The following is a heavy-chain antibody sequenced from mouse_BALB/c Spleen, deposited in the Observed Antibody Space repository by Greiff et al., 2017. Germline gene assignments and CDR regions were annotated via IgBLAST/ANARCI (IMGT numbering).Heavy chain of an antibody. Sequence: EVKLVESGGGLVQPGGSRKLSCAASGFTFNTYAMNWVRQAPGKGLAWVARIRSKSNNYATYYADSVKDRFTISRDDSQSMLYLQMNNLKTEDTAMYYCVRHGNYVGYWGQGTTLTVSS. CDR3: VRHGNYVGY. CDR1: GFTFNTYA. D-gene: IGHD2-1*01. J-gene: IGHJ2*01. V-gene: IGHV10-1*02. CDR2: IRSKSNNYAT.